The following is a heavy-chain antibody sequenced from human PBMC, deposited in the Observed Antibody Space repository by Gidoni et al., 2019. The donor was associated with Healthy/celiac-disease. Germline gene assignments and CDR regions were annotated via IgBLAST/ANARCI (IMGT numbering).Heavy chain of an antibody. J-gene: IGHJ6*03. D-gene: IGHD5-18*01. Sequence: EVQLVESGGGLVQPGRSLRLSCAASGFTFDDYAMHWVRQAPGKGLEWVSGISWNSGSIGYADAVKGRFTISRDNAKNSLYLQMNSLRAEDTALYYCAKDKTAMALYYMDVWGKGTTVTVSS. CDR2: ISWNSGSI. CDR3: AKDKTAMALYYMDV. CDR1: GFTFDDYA. V-gene: IGHV3-9*01.